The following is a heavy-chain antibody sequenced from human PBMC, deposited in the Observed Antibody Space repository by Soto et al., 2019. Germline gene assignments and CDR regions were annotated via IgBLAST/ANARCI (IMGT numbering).Heavy chain of an antibody. CDR2: IYFDGITT. CDR3: ARGGAMGADY. CDR1: GFTFNTHW. Sequence: GGSLRLSCTASGFTFNTHWMHWVRQAPGKGLVWVSRIYFDGITTNYADSVKGRLTVSRDNAKNTVYLHVNTLRDEDTAVYYCARGGAMGADYWGQGTLVTVSS. D-gene: IGHD1-26*01. V-gene: IGHV3-74*01. J-gene: IGHJ4*02.